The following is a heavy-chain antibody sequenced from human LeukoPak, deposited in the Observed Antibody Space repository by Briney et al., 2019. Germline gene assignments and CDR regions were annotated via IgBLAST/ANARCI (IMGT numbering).Heavy chain of an antibody. J-gene: IGHJ4*02. CDR3: AVAHPTGTTAPYFDY. CDR2: IIPIFGTA. Sequence: ASVKVSCKASGGTFSSYAISWVRQAPGQGLEWMGGIIPIFGTANYAQKFQGRVTITTDESTSTAYMELSSLRSEDTAVYYCAVAHPTGTTAPYFDYWGQGTLVTVSS. D-gene: IGHD1-7*01. V-gene: IGHV1-69*05. CDR1: GGTFSSYA.